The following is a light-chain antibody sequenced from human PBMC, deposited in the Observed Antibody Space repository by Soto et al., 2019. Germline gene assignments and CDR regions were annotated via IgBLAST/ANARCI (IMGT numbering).Light chain of an antibody. V-gene: IGKV1-27*01. CDR3: QKYNSAPTWT. J-gene: IGKJ1*01. Sequence: DIQMTQSPSSLSASVGDRVSITCRASQGISNYLAWYQQKPGKVPKLLIYAASTLQSGVPSRFSGSGSGTDFTLTISSLQPEDVATYYCQKYNSAPTWTFGQGTKVHI. CDR1: QGISNY. CDR2: AAS.